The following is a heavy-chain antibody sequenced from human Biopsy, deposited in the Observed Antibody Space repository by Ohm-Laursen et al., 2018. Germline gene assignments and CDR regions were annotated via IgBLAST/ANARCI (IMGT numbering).Heavy chain of an antibody. CDR1: GYSFTSYY. CDR2: INPSGSTT. CDR3: ARNTGWYGDLYYFDY. J-gene: IGHJ4*02. D-gene: IGHD6-19*01. Sequence: ATVNISCKASGYSFTSYYMHWGRQAPGQGLEWMGMINPSGSTTSYPQIFQGRVTMTRDTSKSTVYMELSSLRSADTAVYFCARNTGWYGDLYYFDYWGQGTLVTVSS. V-gene: IGHV1-46*01.